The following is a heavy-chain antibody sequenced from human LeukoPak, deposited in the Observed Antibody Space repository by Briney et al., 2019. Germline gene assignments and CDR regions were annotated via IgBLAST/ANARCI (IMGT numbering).Heavy chain of an antibody. Sequence: SETLSLTCAVYGGSFSGYYWSWIRQPPGKGLEWIGEINHSGSTNYNPSLKSRVTISVDTSKNQFSLRLSSVTAADTAVYYCVRGVDFWSGYPPWYFDLWGRGTLVTVSS. CDR3: VRGVDFWSGYPPWYFDL. J-gene: IGHJ2*01. D-gene: IGHD3-3*01. CDR1: GGSFSGYY. V-gene: IGHV4-34*01. CDR2: INHSGST.